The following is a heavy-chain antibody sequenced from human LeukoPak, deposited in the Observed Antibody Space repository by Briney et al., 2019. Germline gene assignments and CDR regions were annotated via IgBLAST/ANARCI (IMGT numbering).Heavy chain of an antibody. CDR2: ISYDGSNK. V-gene: IGHV3-30*04. CDR1: GFTFTNYA. J-gene: IGHJ5*02. CDR3: ARTYYYGAP. D-gene: IGHD3-10*01. Sequence: GGSLRLSCAASGFTFTNYAMHWVRQAPGKGLEWVAVISYDGSNKYYADSVKGRFTISRDNSKNTLYLQMNSLRADDTAVYYCARTYYYGAPWVQGTLVTVSS.